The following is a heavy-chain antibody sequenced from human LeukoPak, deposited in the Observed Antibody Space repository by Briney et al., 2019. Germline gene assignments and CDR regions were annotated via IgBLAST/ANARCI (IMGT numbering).Heavy chain of an antibody. D-gene: IGHD6-25*01. J-gene: IGHJ5*02. V-gene: IGHV4-59*01. CDR1: GGSISSYY. Sequence: PSETLSLTCTVSGGSISSYYWSWIRQPPGKGLEWIGYIYYSGSTNYNPSLKSRVTISVDTSKNQFSLKLSSVTAADTAVYYCARVRDSSGWFDPWGQGTMVTVSS. CDR2: IYYSGST. CDR3: ARVRDSSGWFDP.